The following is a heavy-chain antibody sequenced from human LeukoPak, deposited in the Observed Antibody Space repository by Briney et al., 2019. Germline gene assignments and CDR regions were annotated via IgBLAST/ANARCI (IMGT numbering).Heavy chain of an antibody. CDR2: LSDDSSRK. Sequence: GGSLRLSCAASGFPFSNYGMHWVRQAPGKGLEWVAALSDDSSRKYYAESVKGRFSISRDNSQNRLYLQMNSLRGEDAAIYYCAKKMEEMAIPSPFEIRGQGKMVIVSS. J-gene: IGHJ3*02. D-gene: IGHD5-24*01. CDR3: AKKMEEMAIPSPFEI. V-gene: IGHV3-30*18. CDR1: GFPFSNYG.